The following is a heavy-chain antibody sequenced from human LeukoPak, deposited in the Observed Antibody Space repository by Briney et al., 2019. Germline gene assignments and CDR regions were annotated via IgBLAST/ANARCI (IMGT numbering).Heavy chain of an antibody. D-gene: IGHD1-26*01. CDR1: GFTFSSYA. CDR3: AKDVRIVGAAYFDY. V-gene: IGHV3-23*01. J-gene: IGHJ4*02. CDR2: ISGSGGST. Sequence: GGSLRLSCAASGFTFSSYAMSWVRQAPGKGLEWVSAISGSGGSTYYADSVEGRFTISRDNSKNTLYLQMNSLRAEDTAVYYCAKDVRIVGAAYFDYWGQGTLVTVSS.